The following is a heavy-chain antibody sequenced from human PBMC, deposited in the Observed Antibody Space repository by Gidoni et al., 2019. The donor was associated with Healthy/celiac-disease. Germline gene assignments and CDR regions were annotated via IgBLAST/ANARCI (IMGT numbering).Heavy chain of an antibody. CDR3: TTNPATVTTPRDYYYYGMDV. J-gene: IGHJ6*02. CDR1: GFTFGDYA. CDR2: IRSKAYGGTT. Sequence: EVQLVESGGGLVKPGRSLRLSCTASGFTFGDYAMSWFRRAPGKGLEWVGFIRSKAYGGTTEYAASVKGRFTISRDDSKSIAYLQMNSLKTEDTAVYYCTTNPATVTTPRDYYYYGMDVWGQGTTVTVSS. D-gene: IGHD4-17*01. V-gene: IGHV3-49*05.